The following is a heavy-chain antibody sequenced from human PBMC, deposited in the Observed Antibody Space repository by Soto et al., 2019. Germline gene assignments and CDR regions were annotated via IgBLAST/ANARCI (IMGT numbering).Heavy chain of an antibody. V-gene: IGHV3-66*01. CDR2: IYSGGNT. Sequence: EVQVVESGGGLVQPGGSLRLSCAASGFTVSSNYMTWVRRAPGKGLEWIAAIYSGGNTYYADSVKGRFTISRDNSKNTLYLQMDSVRAEDTSIYYCVREGTYGRRYFDDWGQGTLVTVSS. CDR3: VREGTYGRRYFDD. CDR1: GFTVSSNY. D-gene: IGHD2-8*01. J-gene: IGHJ4*02.